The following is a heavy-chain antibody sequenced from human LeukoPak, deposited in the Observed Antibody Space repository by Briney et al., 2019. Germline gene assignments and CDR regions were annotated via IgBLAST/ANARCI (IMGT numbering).Heavy chain of an antibody. D-gene: IGHD3-9*01. J-gene: IGHJ5*02. CDR3: ARAVGGYYDILTGYSGNWFDP. CDR1: GFTFSSYW. Sequence: PGGSLRLSCAASGFTFSSYWMSWVRQAPGKGLEWVANIKQDGSEKYYVDSVKGRFTISRDNAKNSLYLQMNSLRAEDTAVYYCARAVGGYYDILTGYSGNWFDPWGQGTLVTVSS. V-gene: IGHV3-7*01. CDR2: IKQDGSEK.